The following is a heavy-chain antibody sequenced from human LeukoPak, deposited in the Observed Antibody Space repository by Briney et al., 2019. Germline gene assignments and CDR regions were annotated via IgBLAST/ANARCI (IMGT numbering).Heavy chain of an antibody. CDR3: ARGLMGSTHP. J-gene: IGHJ5*02. CDR1: GGSFSGYY. V-gene: IGHV4-34*01. Sequence: SGTLSLTCAVYGGSFSGYYWSWIRQPPGKGLEWIGEINHSGSTNYNPSLKSRVTISVDTSNNQFSLKLRPMTAADTAVDYCARGLMGSTHPWGQGTLVTVSS. CDR2: INHSGST. D-gene: IGHD2-2*01.